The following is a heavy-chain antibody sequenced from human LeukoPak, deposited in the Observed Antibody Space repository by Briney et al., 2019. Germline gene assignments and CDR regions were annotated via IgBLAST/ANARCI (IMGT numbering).Heavy chain of an antibody. Sequence: PGGSLRLSCAASGFTFDDYAMHWVRQAPGKGLEWVSSIRSSSSYIYYADSVKGRFTISRDNAKNALYLQMNSLRAEDTAVYYCARETGPGDSFFFDYWGQGTLVTVSS. CDR3: ARETGPGDSFFFDY. CDR2: IRSSSSYI. J-gene: IGHJ4*02. V-gene: IGHV3-21*01. CDR1: GFTFDDYA. D-gene: IGHD4-17*01.